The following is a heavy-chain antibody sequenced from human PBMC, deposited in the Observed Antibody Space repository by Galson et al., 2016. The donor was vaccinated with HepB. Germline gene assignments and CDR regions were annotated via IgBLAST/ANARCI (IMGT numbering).Heavy chain of an antibody. CDR1: GVSINTDTW. CDR3: ARGQLIHGFDP. D-gene: IGHD2-21*01. Sequence: SETLSLTCVVSGVSINTDTWWSWVRQAPGKGLEWIGEIYRSGTTHCNPSLRSQVTISVDKPKNQISLRMNSVTAADTAVYYCARGQLIHGFDPWGQGTLVVVSS. V-gene: IGHV4-4*02. J-gene: IGHJ5*02. CDR2: IYRSGTT.